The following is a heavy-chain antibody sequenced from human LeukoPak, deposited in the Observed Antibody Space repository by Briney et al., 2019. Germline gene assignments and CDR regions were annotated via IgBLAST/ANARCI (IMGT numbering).Heavy chain of an antibody. CDR2: ISSSGGST. Sequence: PGGSLRLSCAASGFTFSTYAMSWVRQAPGKGLVWVSAISSSGGSTYYADSVKGRFTISRDNSKNTLYLQMNSLRAEDTAVYYCAKYCGYSSSWYKLGFDYWGQGTLVTVSS. V-gene: IGHV3-23*01. D-gene: IGHD6-13*01. CDR3: AKYCGYSSSWYKLGFDY. J-gene: IGHJ4*02. CDR1: GFTFSTYA.